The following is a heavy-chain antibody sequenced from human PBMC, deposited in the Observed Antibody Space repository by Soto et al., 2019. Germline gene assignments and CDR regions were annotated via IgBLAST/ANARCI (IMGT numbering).Heavy chain of an antibody. CDR1: GYTFTSYG. CDR3: ARDYDILTGYGMDV. J-gene: IGHJ6*02. V-gene: IGHV1-18*01. D-gene: IGHD3-9*01. CDR2: ISAYNGNT. Sequence: QVQLVQSGAEVKKPGASVKVSCKASGYTFTSYGISWVRQAPGQGLEWMGWISAYNGNTNYAQKLQGRVTMTTDTXXXXXXXXXXXXXXXXTAVYYCARDYDILTGYGMDVWGQGTTVTVSS.